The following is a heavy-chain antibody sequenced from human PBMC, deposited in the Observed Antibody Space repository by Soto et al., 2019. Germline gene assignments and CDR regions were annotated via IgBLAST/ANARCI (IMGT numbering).Heavy chain of an antibody. CDR1: GFTFSSYG. Sequence: QVQLVESGGGVVQPGRSLRLSCAASGFTFSSYGMHWVRQAPGKGLEWVAVIWYDGSNKYYADSVKGRFTISRDNSKNTLYLQMNSLRAEDTAVYYCARDGYSSSWSTPNWFDPWGQGTLVTVSS. CDR3: ARDGYSSSWSTPNWFDP. CDR2: IWYDGSNK. D-gene: IGHD6-13*01. J-gene: IGHJ5*02. V-gene: IGHV3-33*01.